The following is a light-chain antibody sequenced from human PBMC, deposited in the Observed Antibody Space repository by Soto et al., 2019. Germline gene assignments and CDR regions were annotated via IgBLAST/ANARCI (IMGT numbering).Light chain of an antibody. CDR3: KQYESYPLT. CDR1: QSVSAW. V-gene: IGKV1-5*03. Sequence: DIQMTQSPSTLSASVGDRVTITCRASQSVSAWLAWYQQKPGKAPELLIYSASTVETGVPSRFSGSGSETEFTLTISSLRPDDFATYYCKQYESYPLTFGGGTRIEIK. CDR2: SAS. J-gene: IGKJ4*01.